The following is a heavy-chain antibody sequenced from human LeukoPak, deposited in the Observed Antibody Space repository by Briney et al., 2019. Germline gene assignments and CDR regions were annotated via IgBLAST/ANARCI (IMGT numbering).Heavy chain of an antibody. CDR1: GGSISSSSYY. V-gene: IGHV4-39*07. CDR2: IYYSGST. Sequence: SETLSLTCTVSGGSISSSSYYWGWIRQPPGKGLEWVGSIYYSGSTYYNPSLKSRVTISVDTSKNQFSLKLSSVTAADTAVYYCARSIPYYYGSGSKYPPLDYWDQGTLVTVSS. J-gene: IGHJ4*02. CDR3: ARSIPYYYGSGSKYPPLDY. D-gene: IGHD3-10*01.